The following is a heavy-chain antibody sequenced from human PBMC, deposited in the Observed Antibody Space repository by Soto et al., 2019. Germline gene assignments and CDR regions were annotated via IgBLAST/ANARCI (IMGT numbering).Heavy chain of an antibody. J-gene: IGHJ4*02. CDR3: ARDFKKGSYLDY. CDR1: GFTFRTYG. CDR2: IWYDENNK. D-gene: IGHD3-10*01. Sequence: PGGSLRLSCTGSGFTFRTYGFHWVRQAPGKGLEWVALIWYDENNKNYADSVKGRFTISRDNSHNTLYLQINSLRAEDTAVYYCARDFKKGSYLDYWGQGTLVTVSS. V-gene: IGHV3-33*08.